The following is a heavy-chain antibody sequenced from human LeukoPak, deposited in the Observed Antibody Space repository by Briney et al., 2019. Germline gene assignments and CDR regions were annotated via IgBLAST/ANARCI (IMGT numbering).Heavy chain of an antibody. CDR3: ARGNHYHYYYGMDV. Sequence: SETLSLTCAVYGGSFSGYYWGWIRQPPGKGPEWIGEINHSGSTNYNPSLKSRVTISVDTSKNQFSLKLSSVTAADTAVYYCARGNHYHYYYGMDVWGQGTTVTVSS. V-gene: IGHV4-34*01. J-gene: IGHJ6*02. CDR2: INHSGST. CDR1: GGSFSGYY.